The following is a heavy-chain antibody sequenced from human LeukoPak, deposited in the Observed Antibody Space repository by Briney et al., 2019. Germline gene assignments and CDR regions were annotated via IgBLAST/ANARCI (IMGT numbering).Heavy chain of an antibody. V-gene: IGHV1-46*01. CDR2: INPSGGST. Sequence: ASVKVSCKASGYTFTSYYMHWVRQAPGQGLEWMGIINPSGGSTSYAQKFQGRVTMTRDTSTSTVYMELSSLRSEDTAVYYCARGATIVAAETDFDYWGQGTLVTVSS. CDR3: ARGATIVAAETDFDY. D-gene: IGHD6-13*01. CDR1: GYTFTSYY. J-gene: IGHJ4*02.